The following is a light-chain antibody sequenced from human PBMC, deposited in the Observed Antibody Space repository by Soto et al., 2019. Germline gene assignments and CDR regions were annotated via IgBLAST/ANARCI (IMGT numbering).Light chain of an antibody. CDR3: QQYNKWPLT. V-gene: IGKV3-15*01. J-gene: IGKJ4*01. Sequence: EIVMTQSPATLSVSPGERATLSCRASQNVNSNLAWYQQKPGQAPRLLIYGASTRAIGIPATFSGTGSGTEFTLTISSLQSEDFAIYYCQQYNKWPLTFGGGTKVDIK. CDR1: QNVNSN. CDR2: GAS.